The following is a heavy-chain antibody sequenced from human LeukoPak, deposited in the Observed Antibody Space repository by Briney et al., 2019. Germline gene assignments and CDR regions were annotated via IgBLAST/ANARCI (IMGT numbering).Heavy chain of an antibody. V-gene: IGHV4-39*01. CDR3: ASSRIDDFHFDY. J-gene: IGHJ4*02. Sequence: KPSETLSLTCTVSGASVSSSSHYWGWIRQPPGKGLEWIRSIYYSGSTYYNPSLKSRVTISVDTSKNQFPLKLSSVTAADTAVYYCASSRIDDFHFDYLSQGTLVTVSS. CDR1: GASVSSSSHY. D-gene: IGHD1-1*01. CDR2: IYYSGST.